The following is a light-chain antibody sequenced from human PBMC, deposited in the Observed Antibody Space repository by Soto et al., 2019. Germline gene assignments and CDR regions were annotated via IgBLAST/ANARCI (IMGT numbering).Light chain of an antibody. V-gene: IGLV9-49*01. CDR2: VGTGGIVG. Sequence: QSVLTQPPSASASLGASVTLTCTLSSGYSNYEVDWYQHRPRKGPRFVMRVGTGGIVGSKGDDIPDRFSVLGSGLNRSLTIRNIQEEDESDYHCGADHGSGSTWMFGGGTKLTVL. CDR1: SGYSNYE. CDR3: GADHGSGSTWM. J-gene: IGLJ3*02.